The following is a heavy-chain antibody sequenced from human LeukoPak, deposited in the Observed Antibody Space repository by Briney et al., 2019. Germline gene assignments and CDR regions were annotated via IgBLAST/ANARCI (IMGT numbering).Heavy chain of an antibody. J-gene: IGHJ6*02. CDR1: GFTFDDYS. CDR2: ISGVSHST. Sequence: GGSLRLSCAASGFTFDDYSMHWVRQAPGKGLEWVSLISGVSHSTFYAESVKGRFTISRDNSKNSLYLQMNRLTNDDTALYYCARDTEGYIYGYYYYGTDVWGQGTTVTVSS. D-gene: IGHD5-18*01. CDR3: ARDTEGYIYGYYYYGTDV. V-gene: IGHV3-43*02.